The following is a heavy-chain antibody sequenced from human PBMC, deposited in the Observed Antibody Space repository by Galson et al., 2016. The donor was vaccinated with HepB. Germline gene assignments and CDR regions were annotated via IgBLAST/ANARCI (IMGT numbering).Heavy chain of an antibody. CDR3: ADNDFWSGYPPYFYYGMDV. Sequence: LRLSCAASGFTFSSHVMSWVRQAPGKGLEWVSAMSGSAARTSYAVSVEGRFTISRDNSRNTLYLEMHSLRAEDTALYYCADNDFWSGYPPYFYYGMDVWGQGTPVTVSS. V-gene: IGHV3-23*01. CDR1: GFTFSSHV. CDR2: MSGSAART. J-gene: IGHJ6*02. D-gene: IGHD3-3*01.